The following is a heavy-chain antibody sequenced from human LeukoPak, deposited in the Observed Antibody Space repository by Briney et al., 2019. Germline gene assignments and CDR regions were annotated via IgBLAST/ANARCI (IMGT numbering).Heavy chain of an antibody. D-gene: IGHD5-18*01. CDR1: GGTFTTSA. CDR3: ARDQGLTAPPPYGLDV. Sequence: SVKLSCKTSGGTFTTSAITWVRQAPGQGHEWMGRIIPVLNITTYAQRFQGRVTITADTSTSTVYMELSSLRSEETAVYYCARDQGLTAPPPYGLDVWGQGTTVIVSS. J-gene: IGHJ6*02. CDR2: IIPVLNIT. V-gene: IGHV1-69*04.